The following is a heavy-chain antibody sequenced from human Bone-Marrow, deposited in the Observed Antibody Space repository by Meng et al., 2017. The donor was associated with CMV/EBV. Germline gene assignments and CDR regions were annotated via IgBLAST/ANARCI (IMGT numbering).Heavy chain of an antibody. CDR2: IYYSGST. D-gene: IGHD2-2*02. CDR3: ARVGIVVVPAAIRGYAFDI. CDR1: GGSVSSGSYY. Sequence: SETLSLTCTVSGGSVSSGSYYWSWIRQPPGKGLEWIGYIYYSGSTNYNPSLKSRVTISVDTSKNQFSLKLSSVTAADTAVHYCARVGIVVVPAAIRGYAFDIWGQGTMVTVSS. J-gene: IGHJ3*02. V-gene: IGHV4-61*01.